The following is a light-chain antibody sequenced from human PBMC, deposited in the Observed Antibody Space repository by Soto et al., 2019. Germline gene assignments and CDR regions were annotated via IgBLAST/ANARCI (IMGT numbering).Light chain of an antibody. Sequence: QSVVTQEPSLTVSPGGTVTLTCAVSTGAVTSSNYPNWFQQKPGQAPRALIYSTNHKYSWTPARFSGSLLGGKAALTLSGVQPEDEADYYCLLYYGGQLGVFGGGTKVTVL. CDR3: LLYYGGQLGV. CDR2: STN. V-gene: IGLV7-43*01. CDR1: TGAVTSSNY. J-gene: IGLJ2*01.